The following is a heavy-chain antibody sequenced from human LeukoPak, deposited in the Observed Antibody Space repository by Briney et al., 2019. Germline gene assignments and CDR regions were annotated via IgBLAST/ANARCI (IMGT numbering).Heavy chain of an antibody. J-gene: IGHJ4*02. V-gene: IGHV4-59*08. CDR1: GGSISSYY. D-gene: IGHD3-22*01. Sequence: SETLSLTCTVSGGSISSYYWSWIRQPPGKELKWIGYIYYSGSTNYNPSLKSRVTISVDTSKNQFSLKLSSVTAADTAVYYCARRYDSSGYYNQGVFDYWGQGTLVTVSS. CDR2: IYYSGST. CDR3: ARRYDSSGYYNQGVFDY.